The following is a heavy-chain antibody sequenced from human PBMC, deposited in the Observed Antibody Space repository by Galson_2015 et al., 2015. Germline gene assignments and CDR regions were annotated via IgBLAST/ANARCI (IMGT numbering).Heavy chain of an antibody. CDR1: GFTVGSHY. D-gene: IGHD1-14*01. CDR2: IYTGGDT. J-gene: IGHJ2*01. CDR3: TRDGKNHGWHWYFDL. V-gene: IGHV3-53*01. Sequence: SLRLSCAASGFTVGSHYMSWVRQAPGKGPEWVSVIYTGGDTDYADSVKGRFTFSRDKSKNMVYLQVNSLRAEDTAVYYCTRDGKNHGWHWYFDLWGRGTLVTVSS.